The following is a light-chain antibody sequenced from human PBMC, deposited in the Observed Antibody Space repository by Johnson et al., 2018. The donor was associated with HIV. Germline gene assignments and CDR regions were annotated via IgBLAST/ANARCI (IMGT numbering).Light chain of an antibody. CDR3: GTWDSSLSVSYV. V-gene: IGLV1-51*02. Sequence: QSVLTQPPSVSAAPGQKVTISCSGSSSNIGNNYVSWYQHLPGTAPKLLIYENNKLPSGSPDRFSGSKSGTSATLDLTGLQTGDEADYYCGTWDSSLSVSYVFGTGTKVTVL. J-gene: IGLJ1*01. CDR2: ENN. CDR1: SSNIGNNY.